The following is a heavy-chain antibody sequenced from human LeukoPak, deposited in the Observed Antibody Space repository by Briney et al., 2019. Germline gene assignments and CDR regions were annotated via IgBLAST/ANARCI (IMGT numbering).Heavy chain of an antibody. CDR3: ARVSCSGGSCYSVDY. V-gene: IGHV1-69*06. CDR1: GGTFSSYA. CDR2: IIPIFGTA. J-gene: IGHJ4*02. Sequence: GASVKVSCKASGGTFSSYAISWVRQAPGQGLEWMGGIIPIFGTANYAQKFQGRVTITADKSTSTAYMELSSLRSEDTAVYYCARVSCSGGSCYSVDYWGQGTLVTVSS. D-gene: IGHD2-15*01.